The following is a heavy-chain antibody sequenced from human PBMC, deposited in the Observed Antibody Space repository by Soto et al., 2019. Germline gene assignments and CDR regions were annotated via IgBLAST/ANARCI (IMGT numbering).Heavy chain of an antibody. V-gene: IGHV1-69*01. CDR1: GGTFSSYA. J-gene: IGHJ6*02. D-gene: IGHD3-9*01. Sequence: QVQLVQSGAEVKKPGSSVKVSCKASGGTFSSYAISWVRQAPGQGLEWMGGIIPIFGTANYAQKFQGRVTITADEPTSTAYMELSSLRSEDTAVYYCARDDWQGAAAEKTYYYYYYGMDVWGQGTTVTVSS. CDR2: IIPIFGTA. CDR3: ARDDWQGAAAEKTYYYYYYGMDV.